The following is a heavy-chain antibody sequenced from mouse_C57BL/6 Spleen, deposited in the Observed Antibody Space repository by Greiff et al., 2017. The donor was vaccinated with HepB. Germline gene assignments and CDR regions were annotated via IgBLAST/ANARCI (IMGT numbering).Heavy chain of an antibody. Sequence: VHLVESGPGLVAPSQSLSITCTVSGFSLTSYGVHWVRQPPGKGLEWLVVIWSDGSTTYNSALKSRLSISKDNSKSQVFLKMNSLQTDDTAMYYCATRYYGSSSLYAMDYWGQGTSVTVSS. V-gene: IGHV2-6*03. CDR1: GFSLTSYG. CDR2: IWSDGST. CDR3: ATRYYGSSSLYAMDY. D-gene: IGHD1-1*01. J-gene: IGHJ4*01.